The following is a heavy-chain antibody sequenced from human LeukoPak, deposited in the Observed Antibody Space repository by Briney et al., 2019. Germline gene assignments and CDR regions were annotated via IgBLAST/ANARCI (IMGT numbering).Heavy chain of an antibody. D-gene: IGHD3-10*01. V-gene: IGHV1-18*04. CDR2: ISAYNAST. Sequence: EASVKVSCKASGYTFTGYYMHWVRQAPGQGLEWMGWISAYNASTDYAQRFQGRVTMTTDTSTSTAYMELRSLRSDDTAVYYCAREEGYYGSGSPTADYWGQGTLVTVSS. CDR3: AREEGYYGSGSPTADY. CDR1: GYTFTGYY. J-gene: IGHJ4*02.